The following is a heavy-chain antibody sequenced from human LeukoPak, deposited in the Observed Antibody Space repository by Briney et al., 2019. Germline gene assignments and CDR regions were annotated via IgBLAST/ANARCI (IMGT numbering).Heavy chain of an antibody. J-gene: IGHJ3*02. CDR1: GFTFSTYS. CDR2: ISSSSSYI. Sequence: PGGSLRLSCAASGFTFSTYSMNWVRQAPGKGLEWVSSISSSSSYIYYADSVKGRFTISRDNAKNSLYLQMNSLRAEDTAVYYCARGGATKDDAFDIWGQGTMVTVSS. CDR3: ARGGATKDDAFDI. V-gene: IGHV3-21*01. D-gene: IGHD1-26*01.